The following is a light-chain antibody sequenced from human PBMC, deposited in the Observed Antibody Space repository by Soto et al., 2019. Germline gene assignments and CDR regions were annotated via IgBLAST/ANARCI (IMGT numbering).Light chain of an antibody. CDR1: QSVSDN. V-gene: IGKV3-15*01. J-gene: IGKJ2*01. CDR3: QQSNNWPYT. Sequence: EVVMTQSPPTLSVSPVQRVTLSCRASQSVSDNLAWYQQKPCQAPSLLIYGASTRATTIPGRCSGSASGTEFTLTSSSLQSEDFAVYYCQQSNNWPYTLGQGTKV. CDR2: GAS.